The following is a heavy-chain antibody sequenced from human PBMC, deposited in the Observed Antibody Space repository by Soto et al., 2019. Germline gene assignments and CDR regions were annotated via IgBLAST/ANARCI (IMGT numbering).Heavy chain of an antibody. J-gene: IGHJ4*02. D-gene: IGHD3-16*02. CDR2: INAGNGDT. Sequence: QVHLVQSGAEEKKPGASVKVSCKASGYTFTNYAMHWVRQAPGQRLEWMGWINAGNGDTKYSQNFQGRVTITRDTSASTDYMELSSLRSEDTAVYYLTRSALRPFGGLIGPFDYWGQGTLVTVSS. V-gene: IGHV1-3*05. CDR3: TRSALRPFGGLIGPFDY. CDR1: GYTFTNYA.